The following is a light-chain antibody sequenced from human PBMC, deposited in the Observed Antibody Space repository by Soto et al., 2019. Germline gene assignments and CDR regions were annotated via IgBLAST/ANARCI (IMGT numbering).Light chain of an antibody. V-gene: IGKV1-5*01. CDR3: QQYDKYST. CDR2: DAS. Sequence: IQMTQSPSTLSASVGDTVSITCRASQSISVSLACYQQKPGKAPNLLIYDASTLQGGVPSRFSGSGSGTEFTLTVTSLQPEDFATYFCQQYDKYSTFGHGTKVDNK. J-gene: IGKJ1*01. CDR1: QSISVS.